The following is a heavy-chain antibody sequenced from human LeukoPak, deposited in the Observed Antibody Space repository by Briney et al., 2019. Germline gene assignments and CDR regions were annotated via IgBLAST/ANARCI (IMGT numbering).Heavy chain of an antibody. CDR3: ARGVVYYDSSGYSS. Sequence: SVKVSCKASGGTFSSYAISWVRQAPGQGLEWMGGIIPIFGTANYAQKFQGRVTITADESTSTAYMELSSLRSEDTAVYYCARGVVYYDSSGYSSWGQGTLVTVSS. V-gene: IGHV1-69*13. D-gene: IGHD3-22*01. CDR2: IIPIFGTA. CDR1: GGTFSSYA. J-gene: IGHJ5*02.